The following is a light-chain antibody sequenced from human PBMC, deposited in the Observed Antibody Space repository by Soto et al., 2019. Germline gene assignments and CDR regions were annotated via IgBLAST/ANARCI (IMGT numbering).Light chain of an antibody. Sequence: DIQMTQSPSTLSASVGDRVTITCRASQTISSWLAWYQQKPGKAPKLLIYDVSTLGSGVPSRFSGSGSGTDFTLTISSLQPEDFATYYCQQSYSTPRTFGQGTKVDIK. J-gene: IGKJ1*01. CDR3: QQSYSTPRT. CDR2: DVS. V-gene: IGKV1-39*01. CDR1: QTISSW.